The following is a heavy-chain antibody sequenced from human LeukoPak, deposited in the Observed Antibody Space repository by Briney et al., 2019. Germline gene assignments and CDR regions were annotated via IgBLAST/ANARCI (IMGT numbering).Heavy chain of an antibody. CDR2: IYTSGST. D-gene: IGHD3-22*01. CDR3: ARGYYYDSSGHAFDI. V-gene: IGHV4-4*07. Sequence: PSETLSLTCTVSGGSISSYYWSWIRQPAGKGLEWIGRIYTSGSTNYNPSLKSRVTISVDTSKNQFSLKLSSVTATDTAVYYCARGYYYDSSGHAFDIWGQGTMVTVSS. J-gene: IGHJ3*02. CDR1: GGSISSYY.